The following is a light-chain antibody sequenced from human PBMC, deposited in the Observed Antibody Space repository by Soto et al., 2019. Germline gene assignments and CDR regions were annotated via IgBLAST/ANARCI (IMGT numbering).Light chain of an antibody. CDR3: MQALQTSYT. Sequence: DIVVTQSPLSLPVTPGEPASISCRSSQSLLHSDGYNYLDWYVQKPGQSPQLLIYLGSHRASGVPDRFSGSGSGTDFTLKISRVEAEDVGVYYCMQALQTSYTFGQGTKLEIK. J-gene: IGKJ2*01. CDR1: QSLLHSDGYNY. CDR2: LGS. V-gene: IGKV2-28*01.